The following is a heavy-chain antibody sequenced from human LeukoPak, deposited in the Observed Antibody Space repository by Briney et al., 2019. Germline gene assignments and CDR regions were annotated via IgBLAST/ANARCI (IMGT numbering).Heavy chain of an antibody. V-gene: IGHV3-21*01. J-gene: IGHJ6*03. CDR2: ITSSGTYI. D-gene: IGHD3-22*01. CDR1: GFTFSDYY. CDR3: ARDPYSGNYGSYYYYYMDV. Sequence: GGSLRLSCAVSGFTFSDYYMSWVRQAPGKALEWVSSITSSGTYIFYADSVKGRFTISRDNAKNSLYLQINSLGPEDTAVYFCARDPYSGNYGSYYYYYMDVWGKGTTVTVSS.